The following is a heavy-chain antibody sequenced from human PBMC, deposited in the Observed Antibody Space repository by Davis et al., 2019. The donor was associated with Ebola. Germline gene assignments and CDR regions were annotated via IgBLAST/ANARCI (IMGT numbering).Heavy chain of an antibody. Sequence: SVKVSCKASGGTFSSYAISWVRQAPGQGLEWMGGIIPIFGTANYAQKFQGRVTITADESTSTAYMELSSLRSEDTAVYYCARDRGDGYNEGAFDIWGQGTMVTVSS. V-gene: IGHV1-69*13. J-gene: IGHJ3*02. D-gene: IGHD5-24*01. CDR1: GGTFSSYA. CDR3: ARDRGDGYNEGAFDI. CDR2: IIPIFGTA.